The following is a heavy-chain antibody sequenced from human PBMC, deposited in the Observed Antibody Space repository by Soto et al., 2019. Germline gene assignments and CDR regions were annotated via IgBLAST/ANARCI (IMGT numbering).Heavy chain of an antibody. V-gene: IGHV3-53*01. J-gene: IGHJ4*02. Sequence: GGSLRRSCAASGFTVTSNYMSWVRQAPGKGLEWVSVIYSSGNTYHADSVKGRFIISRGNSKNTVYLQMNSLRAEDTAVYYCARVKSDSPGYYTFNYWGQGTLVTVSS. CDR2: IYSSGNT. CDR3: ARVKSDSPGYYTFNY. D-gene: IGHD3-22*01. CDR1: GFTVTSNY.